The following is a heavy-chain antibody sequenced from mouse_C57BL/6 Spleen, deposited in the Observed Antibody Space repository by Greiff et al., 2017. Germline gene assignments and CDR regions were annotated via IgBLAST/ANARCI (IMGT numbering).Heavy chain of an antibody. Sequence: VQLKESGAELVKPGASVKLSCTASGFNIKDYYMHWVKQRTGQGLEWIGRIDPEDGEPTYAPKFPGKATITVATSSTTAYLQLSSLTSEDTAVYYWARSDGGNNYFDDWGKGTTLTVSS. CDR3: ARSDGGNNYFDD. CDR2: IDPEDGEP. D-gene: IGHD1-1*02. J-gene: IGHJ2*01. CDR1: GFNIKDYY. V-gene: IGHV14-2*01.